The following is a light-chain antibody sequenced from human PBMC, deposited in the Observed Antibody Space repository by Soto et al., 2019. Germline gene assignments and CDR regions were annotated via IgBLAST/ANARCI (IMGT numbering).Light chain of an antibody. CDR1: SSDVGGYNY. V-gene: IGLV2-14*01. CDR3: SSYTSSNTLI. Sequence: QSALIQPASVSGSHGQSITISCTGASSDVGGYNYVSWYQQFPGRAPKVMIYEVTNRPSGVSNRFSGSKSGNTASLTISGLQAEDEADYYCSSYTSSNTLIFGGGTKLTVL. CDR2: EVT. J-gene: IGLJ2*01.